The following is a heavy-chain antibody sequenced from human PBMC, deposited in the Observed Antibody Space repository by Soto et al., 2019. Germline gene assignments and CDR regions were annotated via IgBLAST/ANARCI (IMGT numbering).Heavy chain of an antibody. CDR3: AGRGKYYGSGSYYKENYYYGMDV. CDR2: IYPGVSDT. V-gene: IGHV5-51*01. Sequence: GESLKISCKGSGYSFTSYWIGWVRQMPGKGLEWMGIIYPGVSDTRYRPSFQGQVTISADKSISTAYLQWSSLKASDTAMYYCAGRGKYYGSGSYYKENYYYGMDVWGQGTTVTVSS. D-gene: IGHD3-10*01. CDR1: GYSFTSYW. J-gene: IGHJ6*02.